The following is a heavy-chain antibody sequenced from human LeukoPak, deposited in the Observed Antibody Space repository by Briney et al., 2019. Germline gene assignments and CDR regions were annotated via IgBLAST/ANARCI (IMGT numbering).Heavy chain of an antibody. J-gene: IGHJ4*02. CDR1: GFTFSSYE. Sequence: PGGSLRLSCAVSGFTFSSYEMNWVRQAPGKGLEWVSYISSSGSTIYYADSVKGRFTISRDNAKNSLYLQMNSLRAEDTAVYYCARDGSNYDFWSGYSSFDYWGQGTLVTVSS. V-gene: IGHV3-48*03. CDR2: ISSSGSTI. D-gene: IGHD3-3*01. CDR3: ARDGSNYDFWSGYSSFDY.